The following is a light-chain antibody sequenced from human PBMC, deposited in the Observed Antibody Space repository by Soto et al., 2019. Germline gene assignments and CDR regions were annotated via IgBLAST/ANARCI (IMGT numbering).Light chain of an antibody. CDR2: NAS. CDR1: QNIGVN. CDR3: QQSYTAPIT. J-gene: IGKJ5*01. Sequence: DIQMTQSPSFLSASAGDRVTITCRASQNIGVNLNWYQQKPGKAPKSLIYNASTLQSGVPSRFSGSRSGTDFTLTISTLPPEDFATYSCQQSYTAPITFGRGTRLEI. V-gene: IGKV1-39*01.